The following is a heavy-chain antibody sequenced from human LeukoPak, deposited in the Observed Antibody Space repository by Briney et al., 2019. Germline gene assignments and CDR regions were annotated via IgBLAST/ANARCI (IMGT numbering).Heavy chain of an antibody. CDR3: ARARSGSYSDAFDI. Sequence: ASVKVSCKASGYSFSFHAMNWLRQAPGQGLEWMGWINTDTGSPTYAQGFTGRFVFSLDASLTTAYLQISGLKAEDAAVYFCARARSGSYSDAFDIWGQGTVVTVSA. CDR2: INTDTGSP. J-gene: IGHJ3*02. V-gene: IGHV7-4-1*02. D-gene: IGHD3-10*01. CDR1: GYSFSFHA.